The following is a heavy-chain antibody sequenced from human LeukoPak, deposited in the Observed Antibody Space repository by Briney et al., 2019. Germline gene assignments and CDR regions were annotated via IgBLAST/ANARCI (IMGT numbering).Heavy chain of an antibody. CDR2: ISSSGSTI. CDR3: ASILEYCSSTSCYAFDY. V-gene: IGHV3-11*04. D-gene: IGHD2-2*01. CDR1: GFTFSDYY. J-gene: IGHJ4*02. Sequence: PGGSLRLSCAASGFTFSDYYMSWIRQAPGKGLEWVSYISSSGSTIYYADSVKGRFTISRDNAKNSLYLQMNSLRAEDTAVYYCASILEYCSSTSCYAFDYWGQGTLVTVSS.